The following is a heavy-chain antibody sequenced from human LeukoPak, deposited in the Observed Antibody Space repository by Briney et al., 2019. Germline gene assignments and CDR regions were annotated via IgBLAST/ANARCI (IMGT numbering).Heavy chain of an antibody. J-gene: IGHJ4*02. V-gene: IGHV3-7*01. CDR2: IKQDGSEK. CDR1: GFTFSSYW. CDR3: AKYYYDILTGYLPDYFDY. D-gene: IGHD3-9*01. Sequence: EGSLRLSCAASGFTFSSYWMSWVRQAPGKGLEWVANIKQDGSEKYYVDSVKGRFTISRDNAKNSLYLQMNSLRAEDTAVYYCAKYYYDILTGYLPDYFDYWGQGTLVTVSS.